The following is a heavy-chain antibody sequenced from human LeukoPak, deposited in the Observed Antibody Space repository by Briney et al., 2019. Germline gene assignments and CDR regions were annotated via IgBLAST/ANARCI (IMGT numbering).Heavy chain of an antibody. Sequence: SETLSLTCTVSGDSISSYYWSWIRQPPGKGLEWIGYIYYSGNTNYSPSLKSRVTISVDTSKNQFSLKLSSVTAADTAVYYCARLGEFSDYYMDVWGKGTTVTVSS. D-gene: IGHD3-10*01. CDR2: IYYSGNT. V-gene: IGHV4-59*01. CDR3: ARLGEFSDYYMDV. CDR1: GDSISSYY. J-gene: IGHJ6*03.